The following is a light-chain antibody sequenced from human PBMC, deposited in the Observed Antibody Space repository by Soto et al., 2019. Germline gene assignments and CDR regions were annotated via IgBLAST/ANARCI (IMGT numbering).Light chain of an antibody. V-gene: IGLV2-14*01. CDR2: NVS. CDR1: IIDVGGYNY. Sequence: QCPLTQSASVSGSRGQSSTIACTGTIIDVGGYNYVSWYQQFPGKVPKLLIYNVSNRPSGVSNRFSGSKSGNTASLTISGLQAEDEADYFCTSSTSGSLSAFGTGTKVTVL. CDR3: TSSTSGSLSA. J-gene: IGLJ1*01.